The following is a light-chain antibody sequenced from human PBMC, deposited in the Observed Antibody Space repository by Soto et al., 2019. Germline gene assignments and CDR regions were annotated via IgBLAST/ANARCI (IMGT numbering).Light chain of an antibody. CDR1: SSDVGSYNL. CDR2: EGG. Sequence: QSALTQPTSVSGSPGQSIALSCTGTSSDVGSYNLVSWYQQYPGKAPKLLISEGGKRPSGISNRFSGSKSGNTASLTISGLQAEDEADYYCCSFAHSNTDVFGTGTKLTVL. CDR3: CSFAHSNTDV. J-gene: IGLJ1*01. V-gene: IGLV2-23*01.